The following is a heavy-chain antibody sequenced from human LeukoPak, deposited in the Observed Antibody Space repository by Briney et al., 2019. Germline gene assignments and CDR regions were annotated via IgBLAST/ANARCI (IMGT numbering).Heavy chain of an antibody. V-gene: IGHV3-23*01. D-gene: IGHD3-10*01. CDR3: GKCSGIILVRGAVDY. Sequence: GSLRLSCAASGFAFSSYAMSWVRQAPGKGLEWVSVTSGSGGNPYYADSVKGRFTISRDNSKNTVYLHMNSLRAEDTALYYCGKCSGIILVRGAVDYWGQGTLVTVSS. CDR2: TSGSGGNP. CDR1: GFAFSSYA. J-gene: IGHJ4*02.